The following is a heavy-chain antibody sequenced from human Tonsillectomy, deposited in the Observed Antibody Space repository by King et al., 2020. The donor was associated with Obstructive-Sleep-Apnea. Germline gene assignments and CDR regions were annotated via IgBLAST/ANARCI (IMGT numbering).Heavy chain of an antibody. J-gene: IGHJ3*02. D-gene: IGHD6-13*01. CDR1: CFSLNSGYY. CDR2: IHHSGRIFSTWGT. V-gene: IGHV4-38-2*02. CDR3: AIRYSSSWFKDAFDI. Sequence: VQLQESGPGLVKPSETLSLTRTVFCFSLNSGYYWGLVRAPPGKGRGWVGGIHHSGRIFSTWGTYYNPSLKSRVPISADTSKNQFSLKLNSLTAADTSLYYCAIRYSSSWFKDAFDIWGQGTMVTVSS.